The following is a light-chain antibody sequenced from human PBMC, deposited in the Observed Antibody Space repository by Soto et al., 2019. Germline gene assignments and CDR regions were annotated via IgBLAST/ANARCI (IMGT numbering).Light chain of an antibody. Sequence: EIVLTQSPVTLSLSPGEIATLSCSASQSLISSNFAWYQHKPGQAPRLLIYGVSNRATAIPDRFSGSGSGTDFTLTINRLEPEDFAVYYCQQYHHSPINFGQGTRLEIK. CDR3: QQYHHSPIN. J-gene: IGKJ5*01. CDR2: GVS. V-gene: IGKV3-20*01. CDR1: QSLISSN.